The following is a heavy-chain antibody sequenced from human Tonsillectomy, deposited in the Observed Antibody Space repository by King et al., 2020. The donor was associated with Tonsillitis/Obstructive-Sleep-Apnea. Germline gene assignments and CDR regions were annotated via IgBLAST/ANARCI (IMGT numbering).Heavy chain of an antibody. D-gene: IGHD2-2*01. CDR2: IFYSGST. CDR3: ARDHCSSTSCYGNYYYMDV. V-gene: IGHV4-59*01. Sequence: QLQESGPGLVKPSETLSLTCTVSGGSISSYYWSWIRQPPGKGLEWIGYIFYSGSTNYNPSLKSRGTISVDTSKNQFSLKLSSVTAADTAVYYCARDHCSSTSCYGNYYYMDVWGKGTTVTVSS. CDR1: GGSISSYY. J-gene: IGHJ6*03.